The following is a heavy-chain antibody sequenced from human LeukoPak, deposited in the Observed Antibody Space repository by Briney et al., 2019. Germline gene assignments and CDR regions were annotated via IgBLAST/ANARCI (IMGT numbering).Heavy chain of an antibody. CDR2: ISGSGGST. V-gene: IGHV3-23*01. CDR1: GFTFSSYA. D-gene: IGHD3-10*01. Sequence: GGSLRLSCAASGFTFSSYAMSWVRQAPGKGLEWVSAISGSGGSTYYADSVKGRFTISRDSSKNTLYLQMNSLRAEDTAVYYCAGRGSGSYFDYWGQGTLVIVSS. J-gene: IGHJ4*02. CDR3: AGRGSGSYFDY.